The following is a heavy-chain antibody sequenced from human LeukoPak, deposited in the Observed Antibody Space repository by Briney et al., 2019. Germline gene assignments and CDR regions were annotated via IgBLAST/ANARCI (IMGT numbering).Heavy chain of an antibody. J-gene: IGHJ6*03. CDR2: IYYSGST. V-gene: IGHV4-59*01. CDR1: GGSISSYY. CDR3: ARDVYSYGYSHYYYMGV. D-gene: IGHD5-18*01. Sequence: SETLSLTCTVSGGSISSYYWSWFRQPPRKGLVWIGYIYYSGSTNYNPSLKSRVTISVDTSKNQFSLKLSSVTAADTAVYYCARDVYSYGYSHYYYMGVWGKRTTVTVSS.